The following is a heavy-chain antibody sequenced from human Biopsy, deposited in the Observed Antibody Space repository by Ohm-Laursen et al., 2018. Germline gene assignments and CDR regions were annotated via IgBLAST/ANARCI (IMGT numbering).Heavy chain of an antibody. CDR3: ARDLYDFCGGCPFDP. J-gene: IGHJ5*02. V-gene: IGHV3-23*01. Sequence: SLRLSCTASGFTFSSYSMNWVRQAPGKGLEWVSAITVSADTTYYADPVKGRFTISRDNSRNTLYLQMNSLRADDTAMYYRARDLYDFCGGCPFDPWGQGTLVTVSP. CDR1: GFTFSSYS. CDR2: ITVSADTT. D-gene: IGHD3-3*01.